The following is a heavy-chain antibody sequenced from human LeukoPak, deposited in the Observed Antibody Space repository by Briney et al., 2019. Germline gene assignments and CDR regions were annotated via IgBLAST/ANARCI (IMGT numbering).Heavy chain of an antibody. CDR1: GGSISSYY. CDR2: IYYSENT. Sequence: SETLSLTCTVSGGSISSYYWSWIRQPPGKGLEYIGYIYYSENTNYNPSLKSRVTISLDTSKNQFSLKLRSVTAADTAVYYCARKSEALDPWGQGTLVTVSS. CDR3: ARKSEALDP. J-gene: IGHJ5*02. V-gene: IGHV4-59*08.